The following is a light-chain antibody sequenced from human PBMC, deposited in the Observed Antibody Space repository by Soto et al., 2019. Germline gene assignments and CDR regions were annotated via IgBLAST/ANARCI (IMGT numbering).Light chain of an antibody. J-gene: IGKJ5*01. CDR1: QGVSRK. CDR2: CAS. Sequence: VMTQSPATLSVAPGERVTFSCRASQGVSRKLAWYQHKPGQAPRLLIYCASTRATGIPARFSGSGSGTEFTLTISSLQSEDFAVYYCQQRNSWPPTFTFGQGTRL. CDR3: QQRNSWPPTFT. V-gene: IGKV3-15*01.